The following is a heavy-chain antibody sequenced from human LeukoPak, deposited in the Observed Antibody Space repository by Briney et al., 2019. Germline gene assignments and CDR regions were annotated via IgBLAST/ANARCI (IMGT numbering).Heavy chain of an antibody. Sequence: ASVKVSCKASGYTFTSYYIHWVRQAPGQGLEWMGWINPSSGGTNYPQKFQGRVTMTRDTSLSTAYMELSGLRSDDTAVYYCARGVLLWFGAYFDYWGQGTLVTVSS. CDR1: GYTFTSYY. V-gene: IGHV1-2*02. CDR3: ARGVLLWFGAYFDY. J-gene: IGHJ4*02. D-gene: IGHD3-10*01. CDR2: INPSSGGT.